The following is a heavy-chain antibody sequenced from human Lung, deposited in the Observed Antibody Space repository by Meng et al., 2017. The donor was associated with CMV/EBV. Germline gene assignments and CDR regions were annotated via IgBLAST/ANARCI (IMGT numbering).Heavy chain of an antibody. J-gene: IGHJ1*01. Sequence: GGSLRLXCAASGFIFDDYAMHWVRQAPGKGLEWVSGISWNSGTIVYADSVKGRFTISRDNAKNSLYLQMNSLRAEDTALYYCVKGGGYTGSYYGGLIGYFDHWGQGTLVTVSS. CDR1: GFIFDDYA. CDR3: VKGGGYTGSYYGGLIGYFDH. D-gene: IGHD1-26*01. V-gene: IGHV3-9*01. CDR2: ISWNSGTI.